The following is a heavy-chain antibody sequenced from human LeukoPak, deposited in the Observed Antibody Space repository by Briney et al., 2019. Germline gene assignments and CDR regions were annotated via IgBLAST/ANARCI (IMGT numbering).Heavy chain of an antibody. CDR3: ARAIPNMVRGVIIKSYDY. V-gene: IGHV3-33*01. CDR1: GFTFSSYG. CDR2: IWYDGSNK. D-gene: IGHD3-10*01. J-gene: IGHJ4*02. Sequence: GGSLRFSCAASGFTFSSYGMHWVRQAPGKGLEWVAVIWYDGSNKYYADSVKGRFTISRDNSKNTLYLQMNSLRAEDTAVYYCARAIPNMVRGVIIKSYDYWGQGTLVTVSS.